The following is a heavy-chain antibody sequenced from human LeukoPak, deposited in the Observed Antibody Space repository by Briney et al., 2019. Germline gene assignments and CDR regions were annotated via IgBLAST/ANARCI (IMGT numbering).Heavy chain of an antibody. V-gene: IGHV1-2*02. CDR2: INPNSGGT. J-gene: IGHJ6*03. CDR3: ARGLVPNRSHCSSTSCYTRYYYYYYMDV. Sequence: ASVKVSCKASGYTFTGYYMHWVRQAPGQGLEWMGWINPNSGGTNYAQKFQGRVTMTRDTSISTAYMELSRLRSDDTAVYYCARGLVPNRSHCSSTSCYTRYYYYYYMDVWGKGTTVTVSS. D-gene: IGHD2-2*02. CDR1: GYTFTGYY.